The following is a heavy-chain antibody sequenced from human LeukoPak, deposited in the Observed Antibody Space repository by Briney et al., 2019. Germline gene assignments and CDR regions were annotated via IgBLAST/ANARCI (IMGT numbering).Heavy chain of an antibody. CDR1: GGSVSSGSYY. D-gene: IGHD5-12*01. V-gene: IGHV4-61*01. Sequence: SETLSLTRTVSGGSVSSGSYYWSWIRHPPGKGLEWIGYIYYSGSTNYNPSLKSRVTISVDTSKNQFSLKLSSVTAADTAVYYCARADIVATIGDYWGQGTLVTVSS. CDR2: IYYSGST. J-gene: IGHJ4*02. CDR3: ARADIVATIGDY.